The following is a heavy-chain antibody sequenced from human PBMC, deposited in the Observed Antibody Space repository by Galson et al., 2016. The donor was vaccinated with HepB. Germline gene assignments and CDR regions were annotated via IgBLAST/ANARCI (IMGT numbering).Heavy chain of an antibody. CDR1: GGSISSGGYY. CDR2: IYYTGNT. V-gene: IGHV4-31*03. CDR3: ASETWGSAPFWDY. D-gene: IGHD3-16*01. J-gene: IGHJ4*02. Sequence: LSLTCTVSGGSISSGGYYWSWIRQHPGEGLEWTGTIYYTGNTYYNPSLKSRVTISVDTSKNQFSLNLNSVTAADTAVYFCASETWGSAPFWDYWGQGTLVTVSS.